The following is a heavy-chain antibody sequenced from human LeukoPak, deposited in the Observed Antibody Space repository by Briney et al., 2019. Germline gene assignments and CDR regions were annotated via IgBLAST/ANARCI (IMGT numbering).Heavy chain of an antibody. V-gene: IGHV3-30-3*01. J-gene: IGHJ4*02. D-gene: IGHD1-26*01. CDR3: ARDEWELLFDY. CDR2: ISYDGSNK. Sequence: GGSLRLSCAASGFTFSSYAMHWVRQAPGKGLEWVAVISYDGSNKYYADSVKGRFTISRDNSKNTLYLQMNSLRAEDTAVHYCARDEWELLFDYWGQGTLITVSS. CDR1: GFTFSSYA.